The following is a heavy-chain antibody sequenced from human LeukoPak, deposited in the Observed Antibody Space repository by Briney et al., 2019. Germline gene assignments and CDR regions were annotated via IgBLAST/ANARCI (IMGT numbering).Heavy chain of an antibody. CDR2: ISYDGSNK. D-gene: IGHD3-10*01. Sequence: GGSLRLSCAASGFTFSSYAMHWVRQAPGKGLEWVAVISYDGSNKYYADSVKGRFTISRDNSKNTLYLQMNSLRAEDTAVYYCAVWSPGDDYWGQGILVTVSS. V-gene: IGHV3-30-3*01. J-gene: IGHJ4*02. CDR3: AVWSPGDDY. CDR1: GFTFSSYA.